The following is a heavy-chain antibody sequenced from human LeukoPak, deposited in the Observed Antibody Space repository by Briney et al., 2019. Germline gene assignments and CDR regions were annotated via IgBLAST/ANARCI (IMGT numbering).Heavy chain of an antibody. Sequence: SQTLPLPCAISGDSVSSYSAAWNWIRQSPSRGLEWLGRAYYRYKWYNEYAVSVKSRITITPDTSKNQFSLQLNSVTPEDTAVYYCAREGYNWNDDGGYYFDYWGQGALVTVSS. CDR1: GDSVSSYSAA. J-gene: IGHJ4*02. CDR3: AREGYNWNDDGGYYFDY. V-gene: IGHV6-1*01. D-gene: IGHD1-20*01. CDR2: AYYRYKWYN.